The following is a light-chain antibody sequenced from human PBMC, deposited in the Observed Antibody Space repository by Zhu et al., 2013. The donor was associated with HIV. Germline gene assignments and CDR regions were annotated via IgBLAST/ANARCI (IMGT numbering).Light chain of an antibody. V-gene: IGKV3-20*01. CDR2: AAS. J-gene: IGKJ3*01. CDR3: QQYSSPIFT. CDR1: QSVSSSS. Sequence: EIVLTQSPGTLSLSPGERATLSCRASQSVSSSSLAWYQQKPGQAPRLLISAASSRATGIPDRFSGGGSGTDFTLTISRLEPEDFAVYYCQQYSSPIFTFGPGTKSGYQT.